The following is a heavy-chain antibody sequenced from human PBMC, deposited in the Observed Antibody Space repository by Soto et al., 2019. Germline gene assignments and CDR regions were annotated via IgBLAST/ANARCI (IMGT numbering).Heavy chain of an antibody. V-gene: IGHV3-23*01. D-gene: IGHD2-15*01. CDR1: GFTFINYA. CDR2: ISGGGGST. J-gene: IGHJ4*02. Sequence: EVQLLESGGGLIQPGGSLRLSCAASGFTFINYAMSWVRQAPGKGLEWVSAISGGGGSTYYADSVKGRFTISRDNSRNTLYLQMNSLRAEDTAVYYCAKAGNYDTVMVVAATRKLDYWGQGTLVTVSS. CDR3: AKAGNYDTVMVVAATRKLDY.